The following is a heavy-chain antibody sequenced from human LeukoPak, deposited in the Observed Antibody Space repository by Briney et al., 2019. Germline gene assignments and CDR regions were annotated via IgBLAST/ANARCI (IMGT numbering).Heavy chain of an antibody. V-gene: IGHV4-31*02. J-gene: IGHJ5*02. CDR3: ARVLGYCSSFSCYGWFDP. CDR2: IYYSGST. Sequence: SWVRQHPGKGLEWIGYIYYSGSTYYNPSLKSRLTISVDTSKNYFSLKLSSVTAADTAVYYCARVLGYCSSFSCYGWFDPWGQGTLVTVSS. D-gene: IGHD2-2*01.